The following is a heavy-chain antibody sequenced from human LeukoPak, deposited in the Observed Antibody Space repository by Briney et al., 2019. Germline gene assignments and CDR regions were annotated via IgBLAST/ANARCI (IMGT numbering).Heavy chain of an antibody. Sequence: SVKVSCKASGGTFSSYAISWVRQAPGQGLEWMGGIVPIFGTANYAQKFQGRVTITADESTSTAYMELSSLRSEDTAVYHCARSDPYSVAGLDYWGQGTLVTVSS. V-gene: IGHV1-69*13. CDR2: IVPIFGTA. D-gene: IGHD6-19*01. J-gene: IGHJ4*02. CDR1: GGTFSSYA. CDR3: ARSDPYSVAGLDY.